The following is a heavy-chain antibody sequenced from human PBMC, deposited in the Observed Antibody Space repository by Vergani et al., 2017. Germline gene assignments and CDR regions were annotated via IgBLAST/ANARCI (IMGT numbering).Heavy chain of an antibody. CDR1: GFTFSSYG. Sequence: QVQLVESGGGVVQPGGSLRLSCAASGFTFSSYGMHWVRQAPGKGLEWVAFIRYDGSNKYYADSVKGRLTISRDNSKNTLYLQMNSLRAEDTAVYYCAKNLAAGGYYYYYGMDVWGQGTTVTVSS. CDR2: IRYDGSNK. D-gene: IGHD6-13*01. V-gene: IGHV3-30*02. CDR3: AKNLAAGGYYYYYGMDV. J-gene: IGHJ6*02.